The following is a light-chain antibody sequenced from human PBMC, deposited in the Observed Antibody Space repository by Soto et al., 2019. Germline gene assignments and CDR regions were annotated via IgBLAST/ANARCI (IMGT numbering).Light chain of an antibody. V-gene: IGKV3-20*01. Sequence: EIVLTQSPGTLYLSPGERAVLSCRASQSVNNNYLAWYQRKPGRAPRLLIYGPSSRSTGIRDRFIGSGCETDFTLTITRLEPEDCAVYFCQQYGSSPPPFGQGTKVEFK. CDR1: QSVNNNY. CDR2: GPS. CDR3: QQYGSSPPP. J-gene: IGKJ1*01.